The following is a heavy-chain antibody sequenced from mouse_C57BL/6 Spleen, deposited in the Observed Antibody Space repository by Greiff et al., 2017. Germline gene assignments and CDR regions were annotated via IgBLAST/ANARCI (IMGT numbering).Heavy chain of an antibody. V-gene: IGHV1-64*01. CDR1: GYTFTSYW. CDR2: IHPNSGST. Sequence: VQLQQSGAELVKPGASVKLSCKASGYTFTSYWMHWVKQRPGQGLEWIGMIHPNSGSTNYNEKFKSKATLTVDKSSSTAYMQLSSLTSEDSAVYFWARHEEGYWFAYWGQGTLVTVSA. J-gene: IGHJ3*01. CDR3: ARHEEGYWFAY.